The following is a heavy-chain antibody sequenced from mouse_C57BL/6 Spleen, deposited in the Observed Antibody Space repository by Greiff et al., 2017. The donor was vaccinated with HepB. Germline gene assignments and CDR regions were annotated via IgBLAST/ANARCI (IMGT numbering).Heavy chain of an antibody. D-gene: IGHD2-12*01. CDR3: ASLRPWYFDV. CDR1: GYTFTSYW. CDR2: IDPSDSYT. V-gene: IGHV1-50*01. Sequence: QVQLQQPGAELVKPGASVKLSCKASGYTFTSYWMQWVKQRPGQGLEWIGEIDPSDSYTNYNQKFKGKATLTVDTSSSTAYMQLSSLSSEDSAVYYCASLRPWYFDVWGTGTTVTVSS. J-gene: IGHJ1*03.